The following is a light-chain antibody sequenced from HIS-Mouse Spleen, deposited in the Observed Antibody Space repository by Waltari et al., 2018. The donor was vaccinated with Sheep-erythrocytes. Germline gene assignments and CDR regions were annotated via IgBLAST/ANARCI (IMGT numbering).Light chain of an antibody. CDR2: DKN. CDR3: GTWDSSLSAGRV. Sequence: QSVLTQPPSVSAAPGQKVTISCSGSSSNIGNNYVSWYQQLPGTAPKLPIYDKNSRPSGIPDRFAGSKSGTSATLGITVLQTGDEADYYCGTWDSSLSAGRVFGGGTKLTVL. J-gene: IGLJ3*02. CDR1: SSNIGNNY. V-gene: IGLV1-51*01.